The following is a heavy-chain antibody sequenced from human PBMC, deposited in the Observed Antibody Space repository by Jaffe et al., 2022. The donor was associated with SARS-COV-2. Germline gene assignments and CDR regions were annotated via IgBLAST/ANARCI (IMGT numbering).Heavy chain of an antibody. CDR1: GYNFAHYW. D-gene: IGHD3-3*01. V-gene: IGHV5-51*01. Sequence: EVQLVQSGAEVKEPGESLKISCKGSGYNFAHYWIGWVRQTPGKGLEWMGIIFPMNLDTRYSPSFQGQVTISVDKSISTAYLRWTSLKASDTAIYYCARHGSWTLEDLNFDLWGQGTVLTVSS. J-gene: IGHJ4*02. CDR2: IFPMNLDT. CDR3: ARHGSWTLEDLNFDL.